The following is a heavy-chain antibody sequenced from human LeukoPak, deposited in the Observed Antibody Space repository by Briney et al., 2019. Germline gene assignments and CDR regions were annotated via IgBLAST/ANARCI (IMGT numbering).Heavy chain of an antibody. J-gene: IGHJ4*02. D-gene: IGHD2-2*01. CDR2: IYYSGST. CDR1: GGSISSYY. Sequence: SETLSLTCTVPGGSISSYYWSWIRQPPGKGLEWIGSIYYSGSTYYNPSLKSRVTISVDTSKNQFSLKLSSVTAADTAVYYCARQLGYCSSTSCYADKVDYWGQGTLVTVSS. CDR3: ARQLGYCSSTSCYADKVDY. V-gene: IGHV4-59*05.